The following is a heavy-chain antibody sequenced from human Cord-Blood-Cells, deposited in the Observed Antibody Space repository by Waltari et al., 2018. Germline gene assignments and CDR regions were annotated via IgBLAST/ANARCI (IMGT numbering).Heavy chain of an antibody. CDR1: GCPISSGDYS. CDR3: ARTLPEGWYFDH. Sequence: QVQLQESGPGLVKPSQTLSLTCTVSGCPISSGDYSWSWIRQPPGKGLEWIGYIYYRGSTYYNPSLKGRVTISVYTSKNQFSLKLSSVTAADTAVYYCARTLPEGWYFDHWGRGTLVTVSS. V-gene: IGHV4-30-4*01. CDR2: IYYRGST. J-gene: IGHJ2*01.